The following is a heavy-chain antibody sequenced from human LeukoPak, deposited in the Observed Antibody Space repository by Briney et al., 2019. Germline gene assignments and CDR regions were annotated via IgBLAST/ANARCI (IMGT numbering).Heavy chain of an antibody. D-gene: IGHD6-6*01. CDR1: GYSISSGYY. J-gene: IGHJ4*02. CDR3: ARGQRRSSSSLTSFDY. V-gene: IGHV4-38-2*01. CDR2: IYHSGST. Sequence: PSETLSLTCAVSGYSISSGYYWGWIRPPPGKGLEWIGSIYHSGSTYYNPSLKSRVTISVDTSKNQFSLKLSSVTAADTAVYYCARGQRRSSSSLTSFDYWGQGTLVTVSS.